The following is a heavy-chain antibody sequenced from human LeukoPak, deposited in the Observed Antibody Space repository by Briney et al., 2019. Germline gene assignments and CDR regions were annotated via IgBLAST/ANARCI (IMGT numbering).Heavy chain of an antibody. J-gene: IGHJ5*02. V-gene: IGHV3-30-3*01. D-gene: IGHD6-13*01. CDR3: ARDSSSWYFRFDP. Sequence: PGGSLRLSCAASGFTFSSYAMHWVRQAPGKGLEWVAVISYDGSNKYYADSVKGRFTISRDNAKNSLYLQMNSLRAEDTAVYYCARDSSSWYFRFDPWGQGTLVTVSS. CDR2: ISYDGSNK. CDR1: GFTFSSYA.